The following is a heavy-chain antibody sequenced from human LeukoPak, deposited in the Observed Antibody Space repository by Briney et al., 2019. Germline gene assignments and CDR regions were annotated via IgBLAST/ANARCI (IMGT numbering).Heavy chain of an antibody. CDR2: ISAYNGNT. D-gene: IGHD3-10*01. CDR1: GYTFTGYY. V-gene: IGHV1-18*04. Sequence: ASVKVSCKASGYTFTGYYMHWVRQAPGQGLEWMGWISAYNGNTNYAQKLQGRVTMTTDTSTSTAYMELRSLRSDDTAVYYCARSRGVIIPLDYWGQGTLVTVSS. CDR3: ARSRGVIIPLDY. J-gene: IGHJ4*02.